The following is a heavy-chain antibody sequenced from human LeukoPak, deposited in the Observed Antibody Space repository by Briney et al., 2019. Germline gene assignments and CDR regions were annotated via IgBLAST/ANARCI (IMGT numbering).Heavy chain of an antibody. Sequence: GSSVKVSCKASGGTFSSYAISWVRQAPGQGLEWMGGIIPIFGTANYAQKFQGRVTITADESTSTAYMELSSLRSEDTAVYYCARVVWGGDFHYSLDVWGKGTTVIISS. CDR3: ARVVWGGDFHYSLDV. CDR1: GGTFSSYA. J-gene: IGHJ6*03. V-gene: IGHV1-69*01. D-gene: IGHD7-27*01. CDR2: IIPIFGTA.